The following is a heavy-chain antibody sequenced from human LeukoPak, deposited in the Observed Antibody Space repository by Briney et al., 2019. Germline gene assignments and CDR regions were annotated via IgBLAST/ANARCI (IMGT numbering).Heavy chain of an antibody. CDR1: GFTFSSYA. CDR2: ISYDGSNK. Sequence: GGSLRLSCAASGFTFSSYAMHWVRQAPGKGLEWVAVISYDGSNKYYADSVKGRFTISRDNSKNTLYLQMNSLRAEDTAVYYCTRDRIHYDFWSGLDYWGQGTLVTVSS. CDR3: TRDRIHYDFWSGLDY. V-gene: IGHV3-30*04. J-gene: IGHJ4*02. D-gene: IGHD3-3*01.